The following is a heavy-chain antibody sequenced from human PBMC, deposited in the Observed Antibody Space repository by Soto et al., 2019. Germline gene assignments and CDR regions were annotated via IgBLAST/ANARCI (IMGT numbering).Heavy chain of an antibody. V-gene: IGHV3-7*01. CDR1: GFTFSSYW. J-gene: IGHJ4*02. CDR2: IKQDGSEK. CDR3: AREDVDTAMGHWGDY. D-gene: IGHD5-18*01. Sequence: GVSLRLSCAASGFTFSSYWMSWVRQAPGKGLEWVANIKQDGSEKYYVDSVKGRFTISRDNAKNSLYLQMNSLRAEDTAVYYCAREDVDTAMGHWGDYWGQGTLVTVSS.